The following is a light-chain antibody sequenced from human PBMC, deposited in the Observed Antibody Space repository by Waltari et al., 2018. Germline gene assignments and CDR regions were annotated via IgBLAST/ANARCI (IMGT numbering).Light chain of an antibody. Sequence: SSELTQDPAVSVAKGQTVRITCQGDSLRSSYASWYQQRPGQAPILVMYDKNNRPSGVPDRFSGSSSHNTASLTITGAQAEDEASYYCHSRDASGVAGSFGGGTKLTVL. J-gene: IGLJ2*01. CDR1: SLRSSY. V-gene: IGLV3-19*01. CDR3: HSRDASGVAGS. CDR2: DKN.